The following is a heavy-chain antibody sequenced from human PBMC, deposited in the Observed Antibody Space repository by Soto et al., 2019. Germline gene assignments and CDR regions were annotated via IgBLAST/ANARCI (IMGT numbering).Heavy chain of an antibody. CDR3: AHGTIAGTICYFDY. Sequence: PSETLSLTCAVSGGSISSGGYSWSWIRQPPGKGLEWIGYIYHSGSTYYSPSLKSSLTLTKDTSKNQVVLTMTNMDPVDTAAYYCAHGTIAGTICYFDYWGQGILVTVSS. V-gene: IGHV4-30-2*02. J-gene: IGHJ4*02. CDR2: IYHSGST. D-gene: IGHD1-7*01. CDR1: GGSISSGGYS.